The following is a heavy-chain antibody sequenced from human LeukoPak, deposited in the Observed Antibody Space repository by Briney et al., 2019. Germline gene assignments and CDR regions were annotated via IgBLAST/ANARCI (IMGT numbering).Heavy chain of an antibody. CDR3: AKASVLWSYRSDLDY. J-gene: IGHJ4*02. Sequence: GGSLRLSCAASGFTFSSYGMHWVRQAPGKGLEWVAVISYDGSNKYYADSVKGRFTISRDNSKNTLYLQMNSLRAEDTAVYYCAKASVLWSYRSDLDYWGQGTLVTVSS. CDR1: GFTFSSYG. CDR2: ISYDGSNK. V-gene: IGHV3-30*18. D-gene: IGHD1-26*01.